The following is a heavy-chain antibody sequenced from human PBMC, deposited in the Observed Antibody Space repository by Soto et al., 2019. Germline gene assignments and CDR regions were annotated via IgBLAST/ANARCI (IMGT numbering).Heavy chain of an antibody. CDR1: GGSISSYY. J-gene: IGHJ3*02. CDR3: ARGTVVAATPDAFDI. CDR2: IYYSGST. Sequence: SETLSLTCTVSGGSISSYYWSWIRQPPGKGLEWIGYIYYSGSTNYNPSLKSRVTISVDTSKNQFSLKLSSVTAADTAVYYCARGTVVAATPDAFDIWGQGTMVTVSS. D-gene: IGHD2-15*01. V-gene: IGHV4-59*01.